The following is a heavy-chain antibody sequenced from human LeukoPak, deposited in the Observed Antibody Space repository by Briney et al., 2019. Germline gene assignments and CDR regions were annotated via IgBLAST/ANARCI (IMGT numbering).Heavy chain of an antibody. J-gene: IGHJ4*02. D-gene: IGHD1-26*01. CDR2: ISLSGVT. CDR3: SRESGAFSPFGY. CDR1: GGPISGTNW. V-gene: IGHV4-4*02. Sequence: PSETLSLTCGVSGGPISGTNWWSWVRQPPGQGLEWIGEISLSGVTNYNPSLKSRVTMSLDRSKNHLSLTLTSVTAADTAVYYCSRESGAFSPFGYWGQGTLVTVSS.